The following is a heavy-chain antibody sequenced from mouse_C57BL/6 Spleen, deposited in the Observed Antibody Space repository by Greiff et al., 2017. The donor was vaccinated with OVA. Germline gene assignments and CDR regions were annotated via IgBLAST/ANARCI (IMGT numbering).Heavy chain of an antibody. D-gene: IGHD2-1*01. V-gene: IGHV1-64*01. J-gene: IGHJ1*03. CDR1: GYTFTSYW. Sequence: QVQLQQSGAELVKPGASVKLSCKASGYTFTSYWMHWVKQRPGQGLEWIGMIHPHSGSTNYNEKFKSKATLTVDKSSSTAYMQLSSLTSEDSAVYYCARSGNYAYFDVWGTGTTGTVSS. CDR3: ARSGNYAYFDV. CDR2: IHPHSGST.